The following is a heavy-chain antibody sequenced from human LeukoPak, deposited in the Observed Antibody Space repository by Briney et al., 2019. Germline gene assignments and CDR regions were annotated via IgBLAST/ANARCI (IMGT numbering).Heavy chain of an antibody. Sequence: GRSLRLSCAASRFTFSSYGMHWVRQAPGKGLEWVAVIWYDGSNKYYADSVKGRFTISRDNSKHTLYLQINSLRAEDTAVYYCARGVTRYCSSTSCYYFDYWGQGTLVTVSS. CDR3: ARGVTRYCSSTSCYYFDY. J-gene: IGHJ4*02. D-gene: IGHD2-2*01. CDR1: RFTFSSYG. CDR2: IWYDGSNK. V-gene: IGHV3-33*01.